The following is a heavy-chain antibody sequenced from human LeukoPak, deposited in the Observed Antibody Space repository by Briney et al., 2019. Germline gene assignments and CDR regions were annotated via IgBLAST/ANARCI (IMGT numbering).Heavy chain of an antibody. D-gene: IGHD5-24*01. CDR3: ARDRLEMATVPLDY. CDR2: IIPIFGTA. J-gene: IGHJ4*02. CDR1: GGTFSSYA. Sequence: SVKVSCKASGGTFSSYAISWVRQAPGQGLEWMGGIIPIFGTANYAQKFQGRVTITTDESTSTAYMELSSLRSEDTAVYYCARDRLEMATVPLDYWGQGTLVTVSS. V-gene: IGHV1-69*05.